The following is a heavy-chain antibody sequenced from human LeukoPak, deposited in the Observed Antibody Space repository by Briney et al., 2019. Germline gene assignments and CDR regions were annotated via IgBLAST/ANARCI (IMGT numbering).Heavy chain of an antibody. Sequence: SETLSLTCAVYGGSFSGYYWSWIRQPPGKGLEWIGEINHSGSTNYNPSLKSRVTISVDTSKNQFSLKLSSVTVAGTAVYYCARVGQSFGKYYFDYWGQGTLVTVSS. CDR3: ARVGQSFGKYYFDY. CDR2: INHSGST. J-gene: IGHJ4*02. V-gene: IGHV4-34*01. CDR1: GGSFSGYY. D-gene: IGHD3-10*01.